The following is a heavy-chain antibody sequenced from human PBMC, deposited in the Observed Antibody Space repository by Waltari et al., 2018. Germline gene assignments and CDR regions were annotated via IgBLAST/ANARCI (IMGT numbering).Heavy chain of an antibody. CDR1: GGSIRGYY. CDR2: VYSTGNT. V-gene: IGHV4-59*01. Sequence: QVQLQESGPGLVKSSETLSLTCTVSGGSIRGYYWTWIRQPPGKGLEWIAYVYSTGNTNSNPSLKSRVTISRDMSKNQLSLQLKSVTAADTAIYYCARLCGGDCSGAFDIWGQGTLVTVST. D-gene: IGHD2-21*02. CDR3: ARLCGGDCSGAFDI. J-gene: IGHJ3*02.